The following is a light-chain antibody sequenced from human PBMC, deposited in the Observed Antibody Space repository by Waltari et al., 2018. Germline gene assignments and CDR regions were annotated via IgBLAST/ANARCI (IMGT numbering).Light chain of an antibody. Sequence: AIRITQSPSSLSASTGDRVTITCRASQGISSYLAWYQQKLGKAPKLLIYGASTLQSGVPSRFSGSGSGTDFTLTISCLQSEDFATYYCQQYHNYPFFGGGTRVEIK. J-gene: IGKJ4*01. CDR2: GAS. CDR3: QQYHNYPF. CDR1: QGISSY. V-gene: IGKV1-8*01.